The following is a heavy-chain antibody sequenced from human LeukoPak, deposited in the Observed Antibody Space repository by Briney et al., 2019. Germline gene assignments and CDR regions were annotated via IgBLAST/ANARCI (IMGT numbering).Heavy chain of an antibody. CDR1: GFTFSNHG. CDR2: IWYDGTKK. CDR3: ARDRAVRYFDY. Sequence: GRSQRLSCAASGFTFSNHGMHWVRQAPGKGLEWVALIWYDGTKKYYADSVKGRLTISRDNSKNTLYLEMNSLRAEDTAVYYCARDRAVRYFDYWGQGTLVTVSS. D-gene: IGHD3-16*02. J-gene: IGHJ4*02. V-gene: IGHV3-33*01.